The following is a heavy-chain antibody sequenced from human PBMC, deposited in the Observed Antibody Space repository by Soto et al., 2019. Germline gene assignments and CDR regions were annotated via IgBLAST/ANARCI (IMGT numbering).Heavy chain of an antibody. V-gene: IGHV1-69*12. CDR1: GGTFSSYA. J-gene: IGHJ6*02. CDR2: IIPIFGTA. CDR3: ARVIDYSNYYYYYGMDV. D-gene: IGHD4-4*01. Sequence: QVQLVQSGAEVKKPGSSVKVSCKASGGTFSSYAISRVRQAPGQGLEWMGGIIPIFGTANYAQKFQGRGTITADESTSTAYMELSSLRSEDTAVYYGARVIDYSNYYYYYGMDVWGQVTTVTVSS.